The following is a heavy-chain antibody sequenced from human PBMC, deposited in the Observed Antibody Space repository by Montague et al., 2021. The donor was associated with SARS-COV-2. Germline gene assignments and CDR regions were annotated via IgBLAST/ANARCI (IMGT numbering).Heavy chain of an antibody. CDR3: ARAVSVRRAVNWFDP. V-gene: IGHV4-59*11. D-gene: IGHD3-10*01. J-gene: IGHJ5*02. CDR2: IYYSGGI. Sequence: SETLSLTCTVSGGSMSDHYCAWIRQPPGKGLEWLAYIYYSGGINSNASLKSGVSMSVDTSKNQFSLKLTSVTAADTAVYYCARAVSVRRAVNWFDPWGQGTLVTVSS. CDR1: GGSMSDHY.